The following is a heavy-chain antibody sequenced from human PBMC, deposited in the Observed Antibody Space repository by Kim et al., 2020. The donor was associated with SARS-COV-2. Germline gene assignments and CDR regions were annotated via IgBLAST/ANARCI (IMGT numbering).Heavy chain of an antibody. V-gene: IGHV3-33*06. Sequence: GGSLRLSCAASGFTFSSYGMHWVRQAPGKGLEWVAVIWYDGSNKYYADSVKGRFTISRDNSKNTLYLQMNSLRAEDTAVYYCAKDLGYDILTGLYYYYYYGMDVWGQGTTVTVSS. CDR1: GFTFSSYG. CDR3: AKDLGYDILTGLYYYYYYGMDV. D-gene: IGHD3-9*01. CDR2: IWYDGSNK. J-gene: IGHJ6*02.